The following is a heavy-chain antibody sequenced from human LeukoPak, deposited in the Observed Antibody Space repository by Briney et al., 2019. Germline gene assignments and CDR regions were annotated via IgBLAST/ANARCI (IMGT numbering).Heavy chain of an antibody. Sequence: GGSLRLSCVDPGFTFSRYEINWVRQAPGEGLEWGSYIISGGVTIYSADSGRGRFPIPRDNARNSLFLKMKSLRAEERVVYYCAGDTSTISFDYWGQGTLVTVSS. V-gene: IGHV3-48*03. CDR3: AGDTSTISFDY. CDR1: GFTFSRYE. J-gene: IGHJ4*02. D-gene: IGHD3-3*02. CDR2: IISGGVTI.